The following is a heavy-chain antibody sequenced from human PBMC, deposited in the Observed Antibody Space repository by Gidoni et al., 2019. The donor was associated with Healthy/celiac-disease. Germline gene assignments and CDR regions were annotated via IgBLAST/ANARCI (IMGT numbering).Heavy chain of an antibody. J-gene: IGHJ6*03. CDR3: ARDCVPRALPRLEWLSPRRVNYYMDV. Sequence: QVQLVQSGSEFKKPGASVKVSCKASGYTFTSYAMNWVRQAPGQGLEWKGWINTNTGNPTYDQGFTGRFVFSLDTSVSTAYLQSSSLKAEDTAVYYCARDCVPRALPRLEWLSPRRVNYYMDVWGKGTTVTVSS. D-gene: IGHD3-3*01. CDR2: INTNTGNP. V-gene: IGHV7-4-1*02. CDR1: GYTFTSYA.